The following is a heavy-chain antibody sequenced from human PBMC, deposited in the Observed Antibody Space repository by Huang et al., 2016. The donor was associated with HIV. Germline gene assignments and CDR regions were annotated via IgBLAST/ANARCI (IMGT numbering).Heavy chain of an antibody. J-gene: IGHJ4*02. CDR3: ATGLGSFDY. V-gene: IGHV3-7*01. CDR2: IRQDESEK. Sequence: EVQLVESGGGLVQPGGSLRLSCAASGFTFSAYWMGWVRRAPGEGVEWVANIRQDESEKYYVDSVKGRFTISRDNAKNSLYLQMNSLRAEDTAVYYCATGLGSFDYWGQGSLVTVSS. D-gene: IGHD7-27*01. CDR1: GFTFSAYW.